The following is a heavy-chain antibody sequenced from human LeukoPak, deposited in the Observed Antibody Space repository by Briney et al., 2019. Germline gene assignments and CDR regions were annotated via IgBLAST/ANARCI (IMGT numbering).Heavy chain of an antibody. Sequence: PGGSLRLSCAASGFTFTNYALHWVRQAPGKGREWVAGISYDGTNKYYADSVKGRFTISRDNSKNTLSLQMNSLRAEDTALYYCARGFVLGAAKNYFDYWGQGALVTVSS. CDR3: ARGFVLGAAKNYFDY. J-gene: IGHJ4*02. CDR1: GFTFTNYA. D-gene: IGHD2-21*02. V-gene: IGHV3-30-3*01. CDR2: ISYDGTNK.